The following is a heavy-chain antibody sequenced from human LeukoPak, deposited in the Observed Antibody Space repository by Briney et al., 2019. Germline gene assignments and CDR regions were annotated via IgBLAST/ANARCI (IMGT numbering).Heavy chain of an antibody. CDR2: ISYSGST. V-gene: IGHV4-31*03. CDR1: GGSISSRGYY. J-gene: IGHJ4*02. CDR3: ARDQNSGFGH. D-gene: IGHD4-23*01. Sequence: SETLSLTCTVSGGSISSRGYYWSWIRQHPGTSLEWIGYISYSGSTYYNPSLKSRVTISGDTSKNQFSLRLTSVSAADTAVYHCARDQNSGFGHWGQGTLVTVSS.